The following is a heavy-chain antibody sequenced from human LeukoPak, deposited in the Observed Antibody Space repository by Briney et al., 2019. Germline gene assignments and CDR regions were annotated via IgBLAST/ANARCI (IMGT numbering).Heavy chain of an antibody. CDR2: IKSKTDGGTT. V-gene: IGHV3-15*01. CDR1: GFTFSNAW. CDR3: ITLSGSYLED. D-gene: IGHD1-26*01. J-gene: IGHJ4*02. Sequence: GGSLRLSCAASGFTFSNAWMSWVRQARGKGLEWVGRIKSKTDGGTTDYAAHVKGRFTISRDDSKNTLYVQINSLKTEDTAVYYCITLSGSYLEDWGQGTLVTVCS.